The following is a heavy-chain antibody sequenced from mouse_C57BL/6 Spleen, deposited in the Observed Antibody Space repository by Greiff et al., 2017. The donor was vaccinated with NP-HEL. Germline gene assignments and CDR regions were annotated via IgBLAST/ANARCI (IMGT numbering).Heavy chain of an antibody. CDR1: GYTFTDYY. D-gene: IGHD1-1*01. CDR2: INPNNGGT. V-gene: IGHV1-26*01. CDR3: ARSPFYYYGSSYDYAMDY. J-gene: IGHJ4*01. Sequence: EVQLQQSGPELVKPGASVKISCKASGYTFTDYYMNWVKQSHGKSLEWIGDINPNNGGTSYNQKFKGKATLTVDKSSSTAYMELRSLTSEDSAVYYCARSPFYYYGSSYDYAMDYWGQGTSVTVSS.